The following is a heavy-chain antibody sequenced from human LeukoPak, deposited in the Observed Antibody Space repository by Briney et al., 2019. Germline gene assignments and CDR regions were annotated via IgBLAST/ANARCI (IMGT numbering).Heavy chain of an antibody. CDR2: IGGDGHST. J-gene: IGHJ4*02. V-gene: IGHV3-23*01. CDR3: AKRAGGTPDY. D-gene: IGHD1-26*01. CDR1: GFSFSNYA. Sequence: GGSLRLSCAASGFSFSNYAMTWVRQAPGKGLECVSAIGGDGHSTDYADSVKGRFTISRDNSKNTLYLQMNSLRAEDTALYYCAKRAGGTPDYWGLGTLVTVSS.